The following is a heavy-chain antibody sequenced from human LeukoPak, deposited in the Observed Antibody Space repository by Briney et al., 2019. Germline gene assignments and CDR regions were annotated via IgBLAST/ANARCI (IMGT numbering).Heavy chain of an antibody. CDR3: ARDWSMVRGVIPPVHIDY. V-gene: IGHV1-3*01. CDR2: INAGNGNT. CDR1: GYTFTSYA. Sequence: ASVKVSCKASGYTFTSYAMHWVRQAPGQRLEWMGWINAGNGNTKYSQKFQGRVTITRDTSASTAYMELSSLRSEDTAVYYCARDWSMVRGVIPPVHIDYWGQGTLVTVSS. J-gene: IGHJ4*02. D-gene: IGHD3-10*01.